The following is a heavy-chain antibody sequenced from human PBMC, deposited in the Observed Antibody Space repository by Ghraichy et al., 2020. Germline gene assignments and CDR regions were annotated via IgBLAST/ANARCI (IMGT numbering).Heavy chain of an antibody. CDR2: ISGSGGST. V-gene: IGHV3-23*01. Sequence: GSLRLSCAASGFTFSSYAMSWVRQAPGKGLGWVSAISGSGGSTYYADSVKGRFTISRDNSKNTLYLQMNSLRAEDTAVYYCAKVSRDDSWLSYYYYGMDVWGQGTTVTVSS. D-gene: IGHD3-9*01. CDR1: GFTFSSYA. J-gene: IGHJ6*02. CDR3: AKVSRDDSWLSYYYYGMDV.